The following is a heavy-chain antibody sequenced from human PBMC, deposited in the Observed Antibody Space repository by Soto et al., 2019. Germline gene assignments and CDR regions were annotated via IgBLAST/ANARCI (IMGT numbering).Heavy chain of an antibody. V-gene: IGHV6-1*01. CDR2: TYYRSKWYS. D-gene: IGHD3-9*01. CDR3: ARALMNPHRAFDL. CDR1: GYSVSSNSAA. Sequence: SHTLSLTCVITGYSVSSNSAAWYLIRQSPSRGLEWLGRTYYRSKWYSDYAVSVKSRIIINPDTSKNKFSLQLNSVTPADTAVYYCARALMNPHRAFDLWGQGTTVTVSS. J-gene: IGHJ3*01.